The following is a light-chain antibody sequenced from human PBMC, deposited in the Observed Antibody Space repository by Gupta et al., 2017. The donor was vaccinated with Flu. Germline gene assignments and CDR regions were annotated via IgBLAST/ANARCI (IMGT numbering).Light chain of an antibody. J-gene: IGLJ1*01. CDR3: GTWDSSLRSGV. V-gene: IGLV1-51*02. CDR1: SSNVGNHY. CDR2: EDS. Sequence: QSVLTQPPSVSAAPGQKVTISCPGTSSNVGNHYVSWYQQFPGTAPKLVIYEDSRRPSGIPDRFSGSKSGTSATLGITGLQTGDEADYYCGTWDSSLRSGVFGTGTKVAVL.